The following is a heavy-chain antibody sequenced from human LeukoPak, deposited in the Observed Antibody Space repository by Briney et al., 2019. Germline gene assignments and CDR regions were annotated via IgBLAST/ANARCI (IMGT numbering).Heavy chain of an antibody. Sequence: GGSLRLSCAASGFTFSSYGMHWVRQAPGKGLEWVAVIWYDGSNKYYADSVKGRFTISRDDARNTLFLQMNSLRAEDTAVYFCATSGIGHYYFDFWGQGALVTVSS. D-gene: IGHD3-3*01. CDR1: GFTFSSYG. CDR2: IWYDGSNK. V-gene: IGHV3-33*03. CDR3: ATSGIGHYYFDF. J-gene: IGHJ4*02.